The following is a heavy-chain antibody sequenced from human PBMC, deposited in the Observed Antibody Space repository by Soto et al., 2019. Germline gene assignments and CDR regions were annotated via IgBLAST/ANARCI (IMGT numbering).Heavy chain of an antibody. V-gene: IGHV3-7*04. Sequence: GGSLRLSCAASGFTFSSYWMSWVRQAPGKGLEWVANIRQDGSEKYYVDSVKGRFTISRDNAKNSLYLQMNSLRDEDTAVYYCARAPIHCSGGSCYSAEEYYYYYMDVWGKGTTVTVSS. CDR1: GFTFSSYW. J-gene: IGHJ6*03. CDR3: ARAPIHCSGGSCYSAEEYYYYYMDV. CDR2: IRQDGSEK. D-gene: IGHD2-15*01.